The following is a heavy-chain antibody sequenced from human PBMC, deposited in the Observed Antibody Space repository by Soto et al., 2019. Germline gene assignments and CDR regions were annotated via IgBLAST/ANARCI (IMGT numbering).Heavy chain of an antibody. CDR3: AEDRIQLWFADY. Sequence: GGSLRLSCAASGFTFSSYGMHWVRQAPGKGLEWVAVISYDGNNEYYADSVKGRFTISRDNSKNTLYLQMNSLRVEDTAVYYCAEDRIQLWFADYWGQGTLVTVSS. CDR1: GFTFSSYG. CDR2: ISYDGNNE. J-gene: IGHJ4*02. D-gene: IGHD5-18*01. V-gene: IGHV3-30*18.